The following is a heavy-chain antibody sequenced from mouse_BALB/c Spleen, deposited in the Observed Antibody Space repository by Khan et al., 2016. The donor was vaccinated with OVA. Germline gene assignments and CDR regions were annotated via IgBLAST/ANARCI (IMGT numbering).Heavy chain of an antibody. V-gene: IGHV1-80*01. Sequence: QVQLQQSGAELVRPGSSVKISCKASGYTFSSSWMNWVKQRPGQGLEWIGQIYPGNDDTNYNGKFTGKATLTADKSSSTAYMQLTSLTSEDSAVEFWARYYGSRVAYWGQGTLVTVSA. D-gene: IGHD1-1*01. J-gene: IGHJ3*01. CDR3: ARYYGSRVAY. CDR2: IYPGNDDT. CDR1: GYTFSSSW.